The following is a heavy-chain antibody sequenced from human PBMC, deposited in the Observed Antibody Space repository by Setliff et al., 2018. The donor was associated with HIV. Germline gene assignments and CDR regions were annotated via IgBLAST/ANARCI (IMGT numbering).Heavy chain of an antibody. D-gene: IGHD3-22*01. CDR3: ARGRRSDYYDSSGYLYYYFDL. J-gene: IGHJ2*01. CDR2: IIPIFGTA. CDR1: GGTFSSYG. V-gene: IGHV1-69*05. Sequence: ASVKVSCKTSGGTFSSYGVSWVRQAPGQGLQWMGGIIPIFGTADYAQRFQGRVTITTDEPATTVYKELSGLRSDDTAVYYCARGRRSDYYDSSGYLYYYFDLWGRGTLVTVSS.